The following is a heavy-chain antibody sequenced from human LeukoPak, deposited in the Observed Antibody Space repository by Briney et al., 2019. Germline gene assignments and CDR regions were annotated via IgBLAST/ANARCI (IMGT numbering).Heavy chain of an antibody. CDR1: GFTFSSYE. CDR3: ARDKAPYCSGGSCYSQYYYIEL. D-gene: IGHD2-15*01. Sequence: GGSLRLFCASSGFTFSSYEMNGVRQAPGKGLEWVSYISSSGSTKYYADSVKGRFTIPRDNAKNSLYLQMNSLRAEDTAVYYCARDKAPYCSGGSCYSQYYYIELGAEGTTVTVSS. CDR2: ISSSGSTK. V-gene: IGHV3-48*03. J-gene: IGHJ6*03.